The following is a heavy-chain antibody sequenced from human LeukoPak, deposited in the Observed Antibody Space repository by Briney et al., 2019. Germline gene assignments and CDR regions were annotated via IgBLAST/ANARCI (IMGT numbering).Heavy chain of an antibody. V-gene: IGHV1-69*13. CDR2: IIPIYGRA. Sequence: SVKVSCKASGGSFTSYGISWVGQAPGQGLEWMGKIIPIYGRANYGQKFQGRVTITADELTTTSYMELSSLTAEDMAVYYCAAGGAYEFRDDYWGQGTLVTVSS. J-gene: IGHJ4*02. CDR1: GGSFTSYG. D-gene: IGHD3-3*01. CDR3: AAGGAYEFRDDY.